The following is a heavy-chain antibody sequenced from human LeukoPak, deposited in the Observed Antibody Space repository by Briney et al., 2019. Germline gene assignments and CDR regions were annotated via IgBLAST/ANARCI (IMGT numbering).Heavy chain of an antibody. D-gene: IGHD2-2*01. Sequence: GGSLRLSCAASGFTFSSYEMNWVRQAPGKGLEWVSYISSSGSTIYYADSVKGRFTTSRDNGKNSLYLQMNRLRAEDTAVYYCARPRGCGSSRCNNFDYWGQGTLVTVSS. CDR3: ARPRGCGSSRCNNFDY. CDR1: GFTFSSYE. J-gene: IGHJ4*02. CDR2: ISSSGSTI. V-gene: IGHV3-48*03.